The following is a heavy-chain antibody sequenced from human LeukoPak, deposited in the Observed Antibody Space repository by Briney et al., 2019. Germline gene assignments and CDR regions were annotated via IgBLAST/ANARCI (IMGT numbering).Heavy chain of an antibody. Sequence: SETLSLTCAVSGYSISSSNWWGWIRQPPGKGLEWIGYIYYSGGIYYNPSLKSRVTMSVDTSKNQFSLNLSSVTAVDTAVYYCARVKGGGDSNYFDYWGQGTLVTVSS. J-gene: IGHJ4*02. D-gene: IGHD3-10*01. CDR2: IYYSGGI. CDR1: GYSISSSNW. V-gene: IGHV4-28*05. CDR3: ARVKGGGDSNYFDY.